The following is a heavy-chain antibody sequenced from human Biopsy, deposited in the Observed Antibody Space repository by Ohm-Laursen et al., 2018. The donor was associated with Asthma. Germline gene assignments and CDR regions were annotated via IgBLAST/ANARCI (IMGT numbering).Heavy chain of an antibody. V-gene: IGHV1-69*13. J-gene: IGHJ4*02. D-gene: IGHD2-2*01. Sequence: GASVKVFCKSLGGTFNTYVIGWARQAPGQGLEWMGGINFVFGTTTYPQKFQDRVTITADDSTSTVYMELTSLRSEDTAVYYCARKAGSCISRTCYSLDFWGQGTLVTVSS. CDR3: ARKAGSCISRTCYSLDF. CDR2: INFVFGTT. CDR1: GGTFNTYV.